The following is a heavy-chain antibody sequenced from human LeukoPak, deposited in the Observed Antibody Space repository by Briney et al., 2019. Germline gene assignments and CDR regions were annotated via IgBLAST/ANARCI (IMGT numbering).Heavy chain of an antibody. J-gene: IGHJ6*03. CDR2: ISYSGST. CDR1: GGSISSGGHS. Sequence: PSETLSLTCAVSGGSISSGGHSWSWIRQPPGKGLEWIGYISYSGSTYYNPSLKSRVTISVDTSKNQFSLKLSSVTAADTAVYYCARTTMVRGTYYMDVWGKGTTVTISS. D-gene: IGHD3-10*01. CDR3: ARTTMVRGTYYMDV. V-gene: IGHV4-61*08.